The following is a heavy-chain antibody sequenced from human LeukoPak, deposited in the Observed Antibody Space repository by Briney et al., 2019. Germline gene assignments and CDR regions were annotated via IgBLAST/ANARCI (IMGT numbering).Heavy chain of an antibody. CDR2: ISGYNGNT. D-gene: IGHD6-13*01. V-gene: IGHV1-18*01. Sequence: GASVKVPCKASGYTFSRNGITWVRQAPGQGLEWMGWISGYNGNTVYAQMFRDRVTMTTDTSTNTAYMDLRSLRSDDTAVYYCARAGKSSSWPFDYWGQGTLVTVSS. J-gene: IGHJ4*02. CDR1: GYTFSRNG. CDR3: ARAGKSSSWPFDY.